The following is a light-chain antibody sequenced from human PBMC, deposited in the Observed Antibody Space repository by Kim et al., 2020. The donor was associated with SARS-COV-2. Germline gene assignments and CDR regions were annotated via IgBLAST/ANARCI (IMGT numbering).Light chain of an antibody. J-gene: IGKJ4*01. CDR1: QSVSSSY. V-gene: IGKV3-20*01. CDR2: GAS. CDR3: QQYGSSPST. Sequence: EIVLTQSPGILSLSPGERATLSCRASQSVSSSYLAWYQQKPGQAPRLLIYGASSRATGIPDRFSGSWSGTDFTLTISRLEPEDIAVYFCQQYGSSPSTFGGGTKVDIK.